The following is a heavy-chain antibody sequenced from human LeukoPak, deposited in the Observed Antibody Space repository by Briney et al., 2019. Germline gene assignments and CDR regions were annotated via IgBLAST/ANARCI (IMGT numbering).Heavy chain of an antibody. CDR1: GGSISSSSYY. J-gene: IGHJ5*02. V-gene: IGHV4-39*01. CDR3: ARRPGTYYDFWSGYGNWFDP. Sequence: SETLSLTCTVSGGSISSSSYYWGWIRQLPGKGLEWIGSIYYSGSTYYNPSLKSRVTISVDTSKNQFSLKLSSVTAADTAVYYCARRPGTYYDFWSGYGNWFDPWGQGTLVTVSS. CDR2: IYYSGST. D-gene: IGHD3-3*01.